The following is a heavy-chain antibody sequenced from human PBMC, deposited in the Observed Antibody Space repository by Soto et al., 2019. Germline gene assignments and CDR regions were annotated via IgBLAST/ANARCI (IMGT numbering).Heavy chain of an antibody. CDR3: ARSVYDSSGYYYVN. D-gene: IGHD3-22*01. Sequence: QVQLVQSGAEVKKPGSSVKVSCKASGGTFSSYTISWVRQAPGQGLEWMGRIIPILGIANYAQKFQGRVTITADKSTSTAYMELSSLRSEDTAVYYCARSVYDSSGYYYVNWGQGTLVTVSS. CDR2: IIPILGIA. V-gene: IGHV1-69*02. J-gene: IGHJ4*02. CDR1: GGTFSSYT.